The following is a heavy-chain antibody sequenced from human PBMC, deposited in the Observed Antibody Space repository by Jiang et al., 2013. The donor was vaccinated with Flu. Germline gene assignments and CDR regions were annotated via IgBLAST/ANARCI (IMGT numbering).Heavy chain of an antibody. V-gene: IGHV3-33*01. D-gene: IGHD5-18*01. Sequence: GGVVQPGRSLRLSCAASGFTFSDYGMHWVRQAPGRGLEWVAVILYDGSNKYYADSVKGQFTISRDNSKNMLHLQMNSLRAEDTAVYYCARAGHGYSYIIDYWGQGTLVTVSS. J-gene: IGHJ4*02. CDR1: GFTFSDYG. CDR2: ILYDGSNK. CDR3: ARAGHGYSYIIDY.